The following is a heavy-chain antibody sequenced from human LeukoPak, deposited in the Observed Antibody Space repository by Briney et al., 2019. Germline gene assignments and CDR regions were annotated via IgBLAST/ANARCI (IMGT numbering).Heavy chain of an antibody. V-gene: IGHV3-21*01. J-gene: IGHJ6*02. CDR1: GFTFSSYS. CDR3: ARSPGHEWLVVGPYYYYYGMDV. Sequence: GGSLRLSCAASGFTFSSYSMNWVRQAPGKGLEWVSSISSSSSYIYYADSVKGRFTISRDNAKNSLYLQMNSLRAEDTAVYYCARSPGHEWLVVGPYYYYYGMDVWGQGTTVTVSS. D-gene: IGHD6-19*01. CDR2: ISSSSSYI.